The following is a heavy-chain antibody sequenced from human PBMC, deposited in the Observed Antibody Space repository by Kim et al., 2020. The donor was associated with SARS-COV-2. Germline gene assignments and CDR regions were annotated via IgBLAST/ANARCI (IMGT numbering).Heavy chain of an antibody. D-gene: IGHD6-13*01. Sequence: SETLSLTCSVSRDSMTNYFWTWIRQSPGKGLEWIGNIYYTGRITNYTPSLKSRVTISVDTSKNQFSLKMTSVTAADTAVYYCARHGNPAYTDSWYDYWGQGTLVTVSS. CDR2: IYYTGRIT. V-gene: IGHV4-59*08. J-gene: IGHJ4*02. CDR1: RDSMTNYF. CDR3: ARHGNPAYTDSWYDY.